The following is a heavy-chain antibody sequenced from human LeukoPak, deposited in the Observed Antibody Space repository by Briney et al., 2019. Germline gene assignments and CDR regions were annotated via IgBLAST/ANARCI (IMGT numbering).Heavy chain of an antibody. CDR3: ARGTDNWNYEGLDY. CDR2: IYTSGST. J-gene: IGHJ4*02. Sequence: SETLSLTCTVSGGSISSYYWSWIRQPAGKGLEWIGRIYTSGSTNYNPSLKSRVTMSVDTSKNQFSLKLSSVTAADTAVYYCARGTDNWNYEGLDYWGQGTLVTVSS. V-gene: IGHV4-4*07. D-gene: IGHD1-7*01. CDR1: GGSISSYY.